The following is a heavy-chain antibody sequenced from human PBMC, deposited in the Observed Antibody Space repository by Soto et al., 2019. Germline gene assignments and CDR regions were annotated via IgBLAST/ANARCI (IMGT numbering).Heavy chain of an antibody. CDR1: GLTFNSYT. CDR2: ISSRGSYI. V-gene: IGHV3-21*01. CDR3: APSAPNYYYGMDV. Sequence: GGSLRLSFAASGLTFNSYTMNWVRQAPGKGLEWVSSISSRGSYIYYADSVKGRFTISRDNAKNSLYLQMNSLRAEDTAVYYCAPSAPNYYYGMDVWGPGTTVTVSS. J-gene: IGHJ6*02.